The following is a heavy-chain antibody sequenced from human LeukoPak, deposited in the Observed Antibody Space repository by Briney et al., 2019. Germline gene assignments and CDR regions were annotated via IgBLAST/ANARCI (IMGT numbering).Heavy chain of an antibody. J-gene: IGHJ6*02. CDR2: ISYDGSNK. D-gene: IGHD3-9*01. Sequence: GGSLRLSCVGSGFTFSTYAMSWVRQAPGKGLEWVAVISYDGSNKYYADSVKGRFTISRDNSKNTLYLQMNSLRAEDTAVYYCARDRVLTGYYNGYYYYGMDVWGQGTTVTVSS. CDR3: ARDRVLTGYYNGYYYYGMDV. CDR1: GFTFSTYA. V-gene: IGHV3-30-3*01.